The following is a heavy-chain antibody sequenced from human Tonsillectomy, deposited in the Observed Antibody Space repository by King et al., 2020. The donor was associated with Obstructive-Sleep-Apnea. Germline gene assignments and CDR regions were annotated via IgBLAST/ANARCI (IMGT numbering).Heavy chain of an antibody. J-gene: IGHJ5*02. CDR1: GLAFSTYA. V-gene: IGHV3-23*04. D-gene: IGHD4-11*01. CDR3: AKGGGYSNYWFDR. Sequence: VQLVESGGGLVQPGGSLRLSCVASGLAFSTYAMNWVRQAPGKGLEWVSSISGSGGSTYYVDSVKGRFTISRDNSKNSLYLQMNSLRAEDTALYYCAKGGGYSNYWFDRWGQGTLVTVSS. CDR2: ISGSGGST.